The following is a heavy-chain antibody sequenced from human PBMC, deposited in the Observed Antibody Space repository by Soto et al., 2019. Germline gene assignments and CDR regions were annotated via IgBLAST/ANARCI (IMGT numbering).Heavy chain of an antibody. D-gene: IGHD2-2*01. CDR1: GYSISSGYY. CDR2: IYHSGST. Sequence: SETLSLTCAVSGYSISSGYYWGWIRQPPEKGLEWIGSIYHSGSTYYNPSLKSRVTISVDTSKNQFSLKLRSVTAADTAVHYCARVTCSSTSCYIETDNWFDPWGQGTLVT. V-gene: IGHV4-38-2*01. CDR3: ARVTCSSTSCYIETDNWFDP. J-gene: IGHJ5*02.